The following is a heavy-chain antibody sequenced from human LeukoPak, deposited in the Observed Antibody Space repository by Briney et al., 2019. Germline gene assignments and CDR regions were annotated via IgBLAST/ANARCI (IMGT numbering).Heavy chain of an antibody. V-gene: IGHV4-34*01. CDR3: ARGVEDIVVVPAYRFDY. J-gene: IGHJ4*02. Sequence: SETLSLTCAVYGGSFSGYYWSWIRQPLGKGLEWIGEINHSGSTNYNPSLKSRVTISVDTSKNQFSLKLSSVTAADTAVYYCARGVEDIVVVPAYRFDYWGQGTLVTVSS. D-gene: IGHD2-2*01. CDR1: GGSFSGYY. CDR2: INHSGST.